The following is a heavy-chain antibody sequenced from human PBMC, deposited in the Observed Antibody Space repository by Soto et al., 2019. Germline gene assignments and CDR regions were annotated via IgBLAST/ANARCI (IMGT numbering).Heavy chain of an antibody. CDR3: ARDGYCGTEKCYSGLPDY. Sequence: QVRLEESGGGVVQAGRSLRLSCAASGFSFSRNGMHWVRQTPEKGLEWVAVISHDGTDQRYADSVRGRFSISRDDSKNTVFLQMNSLRPDDTAVYFCARDGYCGTEKCYSGLPDYWGQGTLVTVSS. CDR2: ISHDGTDQ. V-gene: IGHV3-30*03. J-gene: IGHJ4*02. CDR1: GFSFSRNG. D-gene: IGHD2-2*03.